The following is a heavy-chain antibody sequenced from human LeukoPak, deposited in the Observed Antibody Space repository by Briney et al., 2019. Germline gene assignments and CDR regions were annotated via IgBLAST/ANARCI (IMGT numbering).Heavy chain of an antibody. CDR1: GGTFSTYA. D-gene: IGHD2-2*03. CDR2: IIPIFGTA. Sequence: ASVEASCKASGGTFSTYAISWVRQAPGQGLEWMGGIIPIFGTAKYAQKLQGRVTITADESTSTAYMEVSSLRSEDTAVYFCARVGYCISPNCFLGAFDIWGQGTLVTVSS. J-gene: IGHJ3*02. V-gene: IGHV1-69*13. CDR3: ARVGYCISPNCFLGAFDI.